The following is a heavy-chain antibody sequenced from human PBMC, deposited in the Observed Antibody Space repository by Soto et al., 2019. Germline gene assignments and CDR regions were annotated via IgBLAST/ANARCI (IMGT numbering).Heavy chain of an antibody. Sequence: SETLSLTCTVSGGSISSNYWTWIRQPPGKGLEWIGYVFNSGSTNYNPSLKSRVTISQDTSKSQFSLKVNSMTAADTAVYYCARYRREAVAGYTLDNWGQGILVTVSS. D-gene: IGHD6-13*01. CDR1: GGSISSNY. V-gene: IGHV4-59*12. J-gene: IGHJ4*02. CDR2: VFNSGST. CDR3: ARYRREAVAGYTLDN.